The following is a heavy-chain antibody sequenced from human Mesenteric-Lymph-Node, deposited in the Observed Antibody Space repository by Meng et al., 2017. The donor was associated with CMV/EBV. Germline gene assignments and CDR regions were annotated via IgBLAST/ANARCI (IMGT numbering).Heavy chain of an antibody. D-gene: IGHD3-9*01. CDR3: ARGSDSDILTGYYHAPDFDY. V-gene: IGHV4-59*01. CDR1: GGSISSYY. J-gene: IGHJ4*02. Sequence: SETLSLTCTVSGGSISSYYWSWIRQPPGKGLEWIGYIYYSGSTNYNPSLKSRVTISVDTSKNQFSLKLSSVTAAVTAVYYCARGSDSDILTGYYHAPDFDYWGQGTLVTVSS. CDR2: IYYSGST.